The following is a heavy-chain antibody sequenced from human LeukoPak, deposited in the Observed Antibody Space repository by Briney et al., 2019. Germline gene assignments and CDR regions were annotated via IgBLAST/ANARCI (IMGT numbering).Heavy chain of an antibody. V-gene: IGHV3-21*01. Sequence: NPGGSLRLSCAASGFTFSSYSMNWVRQAPGKGLEWVSSISSSSSYIYYADSVKGRFTISRDNAKNSLYLQMNSLRAEDTAVYYCAKDLPGPNYYDSSGQDYWGQGTLVTVSS. D-gene: IGHD3-22*01. CDR1: GFTFSSYS. CDR3: AKDLPGPNYYDSSGQDY. J-gene: IGHJ4*02. CDR2: ISSSSSYI.